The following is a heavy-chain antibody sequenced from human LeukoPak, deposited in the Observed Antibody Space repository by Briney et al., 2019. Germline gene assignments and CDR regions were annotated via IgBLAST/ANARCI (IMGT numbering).Heavy chain of an antibody. J-gene: IGHJ4*02. CDR1: GFTFSDYY. Sequence: PGGSLRLSCAASGFTFSDYYMSWIRRAPGKGLEWVSIVSAGAKTYYSDSVKGRFTISRDNSKNTLYLLMNSLRTEDTAVYYCAKIGGWSLDYRGQGTLVTVSS. V-gene: IGHV3-23*01. CDR3: AKIGGWSLDY. CDR2: VSAGAKT. D-gene: IGHD6-19*01.